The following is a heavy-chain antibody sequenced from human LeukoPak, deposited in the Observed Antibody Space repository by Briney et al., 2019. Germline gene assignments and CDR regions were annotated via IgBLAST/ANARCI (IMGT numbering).Heavy chain of an antibody. CDR3: ARGYYYGSGSYYPLDC. Sequence: RASVKVSCKAPGYTFTSYDINWVRQATGQGLEWMGWINAGNGNTKYSQKFQGRVTITRDTSASTAYMELSSLRSEDTAVYYCARGYYYGSGSYYPLDCWGQGTLVTVSS. CDR1: GYTFTSYD. D-gene: IGHD3-10*01. CDR2: INAGNGNT. J-gene: IGHJ4*02. V-gene: IGHV1-3*01.